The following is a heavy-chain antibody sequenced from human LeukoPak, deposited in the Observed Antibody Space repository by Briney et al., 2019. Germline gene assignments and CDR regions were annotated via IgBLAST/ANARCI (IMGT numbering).Heavy chain of an antibody. CDR2: INPNSGGT. J-gene: IGHJ5*02. D-gene: IGHD2-2*02. CDR3: ARGGCSSTSCYTTRELLRYTPWFDP. Sequence: GASVKVSCKASGYTFTGYYMHWVRQAPGQGLEWMGWINPNSGGTNYAQKFQGRVTMTRDTSISTAYMELSRLRSDDTAVYYCARGGCSSTSCYTTRELLRYTPWFDPWGQGTLVTVSS. CDR1: GYTFTGYY. V-gene: IGHV1-2*02.